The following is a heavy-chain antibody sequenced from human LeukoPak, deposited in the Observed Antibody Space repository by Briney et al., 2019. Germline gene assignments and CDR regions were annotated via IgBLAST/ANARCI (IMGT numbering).Heavy chain of an antibody. V-gene: IGHV1-24*01. CDR1: GYTLTELS. CDR2: FDPEDGET. CDR3: ARDPTLSIAAAGY. Sequence: GASVKVSCKVSGYTLTELSMHWVRQAPGKGLEWMGGFDPEDGETIYAQKFQGRVTMTTDTSTSTAYMELRSLRSDDTAVYYCARDPTLSIAAAGYWGQGTLVTVSS. J-gene: IGHJ4*02. D-gene: IGHD6-13*01.